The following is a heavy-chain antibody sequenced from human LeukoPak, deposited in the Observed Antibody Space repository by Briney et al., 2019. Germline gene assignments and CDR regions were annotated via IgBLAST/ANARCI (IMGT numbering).Heavy chain of an antibody. D-gene: IGHD2-15*01. J-gene: IGHJ3*02. CDR3: ARLYCSGGTCYSDRGAFDI. CDR1: GYSISSGYY. CDR2: IFHSGST. Sequence: SETLSLTCTVSGYSISSGYYWGWIRQPPGKGLEWIGTIFHSGSTYSNPSLKSRVTISVDTSKNQFSMKVSSVTAADTAVYYCARLYCSGGTCYSDRGAFDIWGQGTMVTVSS. V-gene: IGHV4-38-2*02.